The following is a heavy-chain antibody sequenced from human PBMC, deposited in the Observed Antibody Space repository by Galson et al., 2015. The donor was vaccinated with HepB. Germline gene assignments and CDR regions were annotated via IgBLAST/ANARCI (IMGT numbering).Heavy chain of an antibody. J-gene: IGHJ6*03. CDR2: ISDSGST. Sequence: QVQLEESGPGLVKPSRTLSLTCTISGGSISSGGYSWTWIRQLPGKDLEWMGYISDSGSTYYNPSLKSRVSMSVDTSKNQFSLRLYSVTAADTSVFYCARGPFMDVWGKGTTVAVSS. CDR1: GGSISSGGYS. CDR3: ARGPFMDV. V-gene: IGHV4-31*03.